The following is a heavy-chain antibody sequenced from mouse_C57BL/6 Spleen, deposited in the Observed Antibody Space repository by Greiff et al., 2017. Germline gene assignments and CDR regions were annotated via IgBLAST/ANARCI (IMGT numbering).Heavy chain of an antibody. V-gene: IGHV3-6*01. CDR1: GYSITSGYY. Sequence: EVKLLESGPGLVKPSQSLSLTCSVTGYSITSGYYWNWIRQFPGNKLEWMGYISYDGSNNYNPSLKNRISITRDTSKNQFFLKLNSVTTEDTATYYCARDGTIVTPYYAMDYWGQGTSVTVSS. CDR2: ISYDGSN. CDR3: ARDGTIVTPYYAMDY. J-gene: IGHJ4*01. D-gene: IGHD2-5*01.